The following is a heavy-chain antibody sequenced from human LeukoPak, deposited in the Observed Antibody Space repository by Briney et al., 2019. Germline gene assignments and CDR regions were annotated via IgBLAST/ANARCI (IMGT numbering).Heavy chain of an antibody. Sequence: GGSLRLSCAASEFIFSSYSMNWVRQAPAKGQERVSYISSSSSTIYYGDSVKGRFTISRDNAKNSLYLQMNSLRAEDTAVYYCARAGRYSYDSSGYYYDAFDIWGQGTMVTVSS. V-gene: IGHV3-48*01. CDR3: ARAGRYSYDSSGYYYDAFDI. CDR2: ISSSSSTI. J-gene: IGHJ3*02. D-gene: IGHD3-22*01. CDR1: EFIFSSYS.